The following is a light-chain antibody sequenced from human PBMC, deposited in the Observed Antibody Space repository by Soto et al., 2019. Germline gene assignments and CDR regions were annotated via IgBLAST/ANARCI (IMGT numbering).Light chain of an antibody. CDR2: AAS. CDR3: QQLNSSPLT. J-gene: IGKJ4*01. V-gene: IGKV1-17*01. Sequence: IQRTQSPSSLSASVGERVTITCRASQGIGNDLGWYQQKSGKAPKLLIYAASNLQSGVPSRFSGSGSGTEFTLTISSLQPEDFATYYCQQLNSSPLTFGGGTKVDIK. CDR1: QGIGND.